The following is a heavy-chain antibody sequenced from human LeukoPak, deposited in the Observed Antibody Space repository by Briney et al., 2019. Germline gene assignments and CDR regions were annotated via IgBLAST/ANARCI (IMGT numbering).Heavy chain of an antibody. J-gene: IGHJ6*04. CDR1: GFTFSSYA. CDR2: ISYDGSNK. CDR3: AKDHRRLGSGPV. Sequence: GGSLRLSCAASGFTFSSYAMHWVRQAPGKGLEWVAVISYDGSNKYYADSVKGRFTISRDNSKNTLYLQMNSLRAEDTAVYYCAKDHRRLGSGPVWGKGTTVTVSS. V-gene: IGHV3-30*04. D-gene: IGHD3-16*01.